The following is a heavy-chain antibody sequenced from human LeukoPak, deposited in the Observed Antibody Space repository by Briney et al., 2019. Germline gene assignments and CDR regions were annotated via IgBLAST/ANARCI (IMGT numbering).Heavy chain of an antibody. CDR3: ARGFNYGGKTAWYFYL. J-gene: IGHJ2*01. Sequence: GASVSVSFKASGYTFTGYYMHWVGQAPGQGRGWMGWINPNSGGTNYTQKFQGRLTMTRATSISTAYMQLSRLRSDDTAVYYCARGFNYGGKTAWYFYLWGPGTLVTASS. CDR1: GYTFTGYY. CDR2: INPNSGGT. V-gene: IGHV1-2*02. D-gene: IGHD4-23*01.